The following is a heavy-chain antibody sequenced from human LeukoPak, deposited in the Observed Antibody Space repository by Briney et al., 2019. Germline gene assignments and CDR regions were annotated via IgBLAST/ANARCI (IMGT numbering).Heavy chain of an antibody. V-gene: IGHV1-2*02. Sequence: ASVKVSCKTSGYSFTAYYMHWVRQAPGQGLEWMGWINPNSGATNYAQKFQGRVTMTRDSSISTAYMELSRLRSDDTAVYYCARDLVLQELVSYYYYMDVWGKGTTVTVSS. J-gene: IGHJ6*03. CDR3: ARDLVLQELVSYYYYMDV. CDR2: INPNSGAT. CDR1: GYSFTAYY. D-gene: IGHD6-6*01.